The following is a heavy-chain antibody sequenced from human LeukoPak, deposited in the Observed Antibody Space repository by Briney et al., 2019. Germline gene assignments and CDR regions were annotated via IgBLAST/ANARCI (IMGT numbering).Heavy chain of an antibody. CDR2: MNPNSGNT. J-gene: IGHJ6*02. D-gene: IGHD2-2*01. CDR1: GYTFTSYD. CDR3: ARSPVGDIVVVPAAEPKIYGMDV. Sequence: ASVKVSCKASGYTFTSYDINWVRQATGQGLEWMGWMNPNSGNTGYAQKFQGRVTMTRNTSISTAYMELSSLRSEVTAVYYCARSPVGDIVVVPAAEPKIYGMDVWGQGTTVTVSS. V-gene: IGHV1-8*01.